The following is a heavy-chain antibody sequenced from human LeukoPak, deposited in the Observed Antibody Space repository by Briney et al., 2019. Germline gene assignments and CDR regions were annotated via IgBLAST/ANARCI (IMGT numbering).Heavy chain of an antibody. CDR2: IRYYGSNK. CDR3: AKGAYYYYYYMDV. D-gene: IGHD3-16*01. V-gene: IGHV3-30*02. CDR1: GFTFSSYG. J-gene: IGHJ6*03. Sequence: PGGSLRLSCAASGFTFSSYGMHWVRQAPGKGLEWVAFIRYYGSNKYYADSVKGRFTISRDNSKNTLYLQMNSLRAEDTAVYYCAKGAYYYYYYMDVWGKGTTVTVSS.